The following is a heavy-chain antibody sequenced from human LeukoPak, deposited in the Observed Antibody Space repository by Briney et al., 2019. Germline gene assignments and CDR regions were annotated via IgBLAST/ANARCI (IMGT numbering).Heavy chain of an antibody. D-gene: IGHD3-3*01. CDR3: ARDPFLEWLLRPEYYFDY. Sequence: ASVKVSCKASGYTFTNYAMHWVRQAPGQTLEWMGWINAGNGNTKYSQKFQGRVTITRDTSASTAYMELSSLRSEDTGVYYCARDPFLEWLLRPEYYFDYWGQGTLVTVSS. CDR1: GYTFTNYA. CDR2: INAGNGNT. J-gene: IGHJ4*02. V-gene: IGHV1-3*01.